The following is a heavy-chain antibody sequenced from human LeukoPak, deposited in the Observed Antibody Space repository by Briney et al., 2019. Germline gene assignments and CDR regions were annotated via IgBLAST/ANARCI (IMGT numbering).Heavy chain of an antibody. CDR2: IYYSGST. V-gene: IGHV4-59*01. CDR1: GGSISSYY. CDR3: ARDGGSSPADYYMDV. D-gene: IGHD6-6*01. Sequence: SETLSLTCTVSGGSISSYYWSWIRQPPGKGLEWFGYIYYSGSTNYNPSLKSRVTISVDTSKNQFSLKLSSVTAADTAVYYCARDGGSSPADYYMDVWGKGTTVTVSS. J-gene: IGHJ6*03.